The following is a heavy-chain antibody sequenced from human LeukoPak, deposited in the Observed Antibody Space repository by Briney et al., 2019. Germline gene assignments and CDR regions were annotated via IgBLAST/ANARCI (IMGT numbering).Heavy chain of an antibody. CDR2: ISGSGGST. J-gene: IGHJ4*02. D-gene: IGHD6-13*01. Sequence: PGGSLRLSCAASGFTFSSYAMSWVRQAPGKGLEWVSAISGSGGSTYCADSVKGRFTISRDNSKNTLYLQMNSLRAEDTAIYYCAKSRSTYSSSSSFDYWGQGTLVTVSS. CDR3: AKSRSTYSSSSSFDY. CDR1: GFTFSSYA. V-gene: IGHV3-23*01.